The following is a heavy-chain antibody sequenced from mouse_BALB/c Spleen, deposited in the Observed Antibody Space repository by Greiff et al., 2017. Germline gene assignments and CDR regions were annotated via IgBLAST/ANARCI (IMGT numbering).Heavy chain of an antibody. CDR1: GYTFTDYY. J-gene: IGHJ3*01. D-gene: IGHD1-2*01. CDR3: ARHYGYVKFAY. Sequence: VQLQESGPELVKPGASVKISCKASGYTFTDYYINWVKQKPGQGLEWIGWIYPGSGNTKYNEKFKGKATLTVDTSSSTAYMQLSSLTSEDTAVYFCARHYGYVKFAYWGQGTLVTVSA. CDR2: IYPGSGNT. V-gene: IGHV1-84*02.